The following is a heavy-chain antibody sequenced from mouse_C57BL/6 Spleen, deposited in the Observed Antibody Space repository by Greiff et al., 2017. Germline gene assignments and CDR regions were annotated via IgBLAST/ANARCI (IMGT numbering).Heavy chain of an antibody. Sequence: QVQLKESGAELARPGASVKLSCKASGYTFTSYGISWVKQRTGQGLEWIGEIYPRSGNTYYNEKFKGKATLTADKSSSTAYMELRSLTSEDSAVYFCAELRSSSAYWGQGTLVTVSA. D-gene: IGHD3-2*02. CDR3: AELRSSSAY. CDR2: IYPRSGNT. CDR1: GYTFTSYG. J-gene: IGHJ3*01. V-gene: IGHV1-81*01.